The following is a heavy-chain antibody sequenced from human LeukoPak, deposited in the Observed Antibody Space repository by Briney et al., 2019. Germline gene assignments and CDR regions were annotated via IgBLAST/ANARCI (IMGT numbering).Heavy chain of an antibody. CDR1: GGSISSSTYY. Sequence: PSETLSLTCTVSGGSISSSTYYWGWIRQPPGKGLEWIGSYTGSTDYNPSLKSRVAISVDASKSQISLRLRSVTAADTAVYYCARHGPTRKQWLVGYYFDYWGQGTLVTVSS. J-gene: IGHJ4*02. CDR3: ARHGPTRKQWLVGYYFDY. CDR2: YTGST. D-gene: IGHD6-19*01. V-gene: IGHV4-39*01.